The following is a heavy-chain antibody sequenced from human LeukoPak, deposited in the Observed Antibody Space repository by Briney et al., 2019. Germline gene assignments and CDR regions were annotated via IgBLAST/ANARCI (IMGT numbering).Heavy chain of an antibody. J-gene: IGHJ6*02. CDR2: IHHSGST. V-gene: IGHV4-34*01. Sequence: PSETLALPCAVYGGYLNGYYWSWIRQPPGKGLEWIGEIHHSGSTNYNPSLKTRVTNSVDTSNNQFSLKLSSVTAADTAVYYCARGRMRLQQESPWYYYGMDVWGQGTMVTVSS. D-gene: IGHD4-4*01. CDR1: GGYLNGYY. CDR3: ARGRMRLQQESPWYYYGMDV.